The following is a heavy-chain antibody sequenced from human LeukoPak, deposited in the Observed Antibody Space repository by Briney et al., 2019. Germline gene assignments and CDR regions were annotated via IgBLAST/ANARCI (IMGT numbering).Heavy chain of an antibody. CDR2: VSPYNGNT. V-gene: IGHV1-18*01. Sequence: GASVKVSCKTSGYTFTDYDITWVRQAPGQGLEWMGRVSPYNGNTYYSQRFQDRVIITKDTSTGTAYMDLRDLRTDDTAMYYCARNGRVRRVVKDLFEHWGQGTLVAVSS. J-gene: IGHJ4*02. CDR3: ARNGRVRRVVKDLFEH. D-gene: IGHD3-10*01. CDR1: GYTFTDYD.